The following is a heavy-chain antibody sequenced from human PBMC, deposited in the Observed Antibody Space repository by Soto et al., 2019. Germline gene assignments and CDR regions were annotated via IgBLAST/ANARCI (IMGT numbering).Heavy chain of an antibody. CDR2: IIPIFGTA. D-gene: IGHD2-15*01. J-gene: IGHJ6*02. CDR1: GGTFSSYA. Sequence: GASVKVSCKASGGTFSSYAISWVRQAPGQGLEWMGGIIPIFGTANYAQKFQGRVTITADESTSTAYMELSSLRSEDTAVYYCARGVGGHGYYYYGMDVSGQGTTVTVSS. CDR3: ARGVGGHGYYYYGMDV. V-gene: IGHV1-69*13.